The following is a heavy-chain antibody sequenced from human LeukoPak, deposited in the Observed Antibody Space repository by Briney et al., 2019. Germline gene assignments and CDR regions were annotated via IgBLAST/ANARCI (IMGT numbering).Heavy chain of an antibody. CDR1: GFTFSNAW. CDR3: TAGTGHSDFDY. CDR2: IKRKGDDGTI. V-gene: IGHV3-15*01. Sequence: GGSLSLSCAASGFTFSNAWMSWVRQAPGRGLEWVGRIKRKGDDGTIDYAAPVKGRLSISRDDSKNTLYLQMNSLKSEDTAVYYCTAGTGHSDFDYWGQGTRHTLSS. D-gene: IGHD3/OR15-3a*01. J-gene: IGHJ4*02.